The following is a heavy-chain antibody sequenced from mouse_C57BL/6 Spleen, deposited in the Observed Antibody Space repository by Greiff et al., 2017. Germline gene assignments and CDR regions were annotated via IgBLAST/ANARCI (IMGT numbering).Heavy chain of an antibody. CDR3: VRQDYGSSYWYFDV. V-gene: IGHV10-1*01. CDR2: IRSKSNNYAT. Sequence: EVKLMESGGGLVQPKGSLTLSCAASGFSFNTYAMNWVRQAPGKGLEWVARIRSKSNNYATYYADSVKDRFTISRDDSESMLYLQMNNLKTEDTAMYYCVRQDYGSSYWYFDVWGTGTTVTVSS. D-gene: IGHD1-1*01. J-gene: IGHJ1*03. CDR1: GFSFNTYA.